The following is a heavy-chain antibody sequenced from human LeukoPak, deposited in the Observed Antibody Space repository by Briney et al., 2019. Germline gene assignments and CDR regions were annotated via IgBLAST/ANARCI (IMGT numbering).Heavy chain of an antibody. V-gene: IGHV3-64*01. CDR2: ISSNGGDT. Sequence: GGSLRLSCAASGFTFSRYAMHWVRQSPGKGLEYVAAISSNGGDTYYANSVKGRFTISRDNFKNTLYLQMNSLRAEDTAVYYCARDLGEYYYDSSGTDNPNFDYWGQGTLVTVSS. CDR3: ARDLGEYYYDSSGTDNPNFDY. J-gene: IGHJ4*02. CDR1: GFTFSRYA. D-gene: IGHD3-22*01.